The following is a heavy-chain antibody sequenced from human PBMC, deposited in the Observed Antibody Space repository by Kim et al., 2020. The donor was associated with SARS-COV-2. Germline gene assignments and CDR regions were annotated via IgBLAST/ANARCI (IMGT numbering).Heavy chain of an antibody. CDR3: ARAKRITIFGVVNWFDP. J-gene: IGHJ5*02. Sequence: LKSRVTISVDTSKTQFSLKLSSVTAADTAVYYCARAKRITIFGVVNWFDPWGQGTLVTVSS. D-gene: IGHD3-3*01. V-gene: IGHV4-31*02.